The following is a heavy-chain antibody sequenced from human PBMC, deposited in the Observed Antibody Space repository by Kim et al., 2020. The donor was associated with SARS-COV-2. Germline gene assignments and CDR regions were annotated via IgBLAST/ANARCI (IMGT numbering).Heavy chain of an antibody. Sequence: DCCSRYYQDSVKGQFTTSKDNANNRVYLQMNSLRFDDTAIYYCTSIFEYWGQGALVTVSS. CDR2: DCCSR. J-gene: IGHJ4*02. CDR3: TSIFEY. V-gene: IGHV3-74*01. D-gene: IGHD3-3*02.